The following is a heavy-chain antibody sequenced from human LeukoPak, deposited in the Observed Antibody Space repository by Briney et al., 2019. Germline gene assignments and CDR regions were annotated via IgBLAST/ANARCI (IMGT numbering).Heavy chain of an antibody. Sequence: GESLKISCEGSGYSFTNYWISWVRQMPGKGLEWMGNIDPSDSYTNYSPSFQGHVTISADKSISTAYLQWSSLKASDTAMYYCARRGYSGYGPLGYWGQGTLVTASS. J-gene: IGHJ4*02. V-gene: IGHV5-10-1*01. CDR3: ARRGYSGYGPLGY. CDR2: IDPSDSYT. D-gene: IGHD5-12*01. CDR1: GYSFTNYW.